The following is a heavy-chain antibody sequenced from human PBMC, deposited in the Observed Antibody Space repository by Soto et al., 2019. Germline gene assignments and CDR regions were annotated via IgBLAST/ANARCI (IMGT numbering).Heavy chain of an antibody. J-gene: IGHJ5*02. D-gene: IGHD3-22*01. V-gene: IGHV1-69*01. Sequence: QVQLVQSGAEVQKPGSSVKVSCKASGGTFSSYAISWVRQAPGQGHEWMGGIIPIFGTANYAQKFQGRVTITADESTSTAYMELSSLRSEDTAVYYCARDLGYYDGSGYGENWFDPWGQGTLVTVSS. CDR3: ARDLGYYDGSGYGENWFDP. CDR1: GGTFSSYA. CDR2: IIPIFGTA.